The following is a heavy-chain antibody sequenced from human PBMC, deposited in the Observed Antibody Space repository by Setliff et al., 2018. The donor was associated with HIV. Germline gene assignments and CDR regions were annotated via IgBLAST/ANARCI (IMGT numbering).Heavy chain of an antibody. D-gene: IGHD3-22*01. V-gene: IGHV1-69*10. J-gene: IGHJ4*02. CDR1: GGTFSTHA. CDR2: IIPLFGMG. Sequence: GASVKVSCKASGGTFSTHAINWVRQAPGQGLEWLGGIIPLFGMGNVAPKFQDRVTITAVKSTSTSYMELSSLRSEDTAVYYCARDGGETYYSDTSGYYAYWGQGTLVTVSS. CDR3: ARDGGETYYSDTSGYYAY.